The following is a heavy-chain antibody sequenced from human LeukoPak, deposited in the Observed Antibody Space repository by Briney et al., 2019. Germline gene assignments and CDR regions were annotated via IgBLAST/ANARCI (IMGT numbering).Heavy chain of an antibody. D-gene: IGHD6-6*01. CDR2: IAVTPDGPAT. Sequence: GGSLRLSCAASGFTFNLAWMSWVRQTPGKGLQWVARIAVTPDGPATDYATPVRGRLTISRDDSRNMVYLQMSSLRTDDTAVYYCVWSSTWDKRFYLDQWGQGTLVTVSS. V-gene: IGHV3-15*04. J-gene: IGHJ4*02. CDR1: GFTFNLAW. CDR3: VWSSTWDKRFYLDQ.